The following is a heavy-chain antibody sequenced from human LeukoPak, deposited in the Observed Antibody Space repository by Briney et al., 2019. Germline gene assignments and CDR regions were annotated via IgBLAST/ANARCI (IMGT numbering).Heavy chain of an antibody. CDR1: GFTFTNAW. J-gene: IGHJ4*02. CDR3: TTDLGTYYHGSQRLIPIDY. CDR2: IKSKTDGETT. D-gene: IGHD3-10*01. V-gene: IGHV3-15*01. Sequence: SGGSLRLSCVDSGFTFTNAWMSWVRQAPGKGLEWIGRIKSKTDGETTNYAEPGRGRFTISRDESKRAVYLQMNSLKIEDKAVYYCTTDLGTYYHGSQRLIPIDYWGQGTLVTVSS.